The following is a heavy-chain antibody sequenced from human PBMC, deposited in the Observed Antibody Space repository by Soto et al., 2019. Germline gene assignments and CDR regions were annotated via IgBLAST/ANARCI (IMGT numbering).Heavy chain of an antibody. D-gene: IGHD5-18*01. CDR3: GREGGQDTPMVIDY. V-gene: IGHV5-51*01. CDR1: GYSFTTYW. CDR2: IHPGDSDT. Sequence: GESLKISCRVSGYSFTTYWIGWVRQMSGKGLEWIGIIHPGDSDTRYSPSFQGQVTISADRSINTAYLQWSSLKASDTAMYYCGREGGQDTPMVIDYWGQGTLVTVSS. J-gene: IGHJ4*02.